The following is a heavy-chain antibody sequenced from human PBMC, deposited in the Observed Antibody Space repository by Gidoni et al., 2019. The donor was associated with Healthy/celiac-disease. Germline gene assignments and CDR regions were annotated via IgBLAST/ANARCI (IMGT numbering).Heavy chain of an antibody. D-gene: IGHD5-18*01. V-gene: IGHV5-51*01. Sequence: EEQLVQAGAEVKKPGESLQMCGQGSGSSVASYWIGWVRQMPGKGLVWMGIIYPGDSDTRYSPSFQGQITTSPAKAISTAYLQWRVLKASYTAMYYCASDSDPFGVDTAMAFDYWCQGTLVTVSS. J-gene: IGHJ4*02. CDR2: IYPGDSDT. CDR3: ASDSDPFGVDTAMAFDY. CDR1: GSSVASYW.